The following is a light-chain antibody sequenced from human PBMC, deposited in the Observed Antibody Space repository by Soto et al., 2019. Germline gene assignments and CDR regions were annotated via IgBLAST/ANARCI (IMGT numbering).Light chain of an antibody. Sequence: THVPASMSAAIGDRVIITCLASQGISSYLGWYQQKPGRAPKLLIYGASTLQSGVPSRFSGSGSGTDFALTISSLEVEYLATYYCQQLRMYPSTFGGGTKVDIK. J-gene: IGKJ4*01. V-gene: IGKV1-9*01. CDR3: QQLRMYPST. CDR1: QGISSY. CDR2: GAS.